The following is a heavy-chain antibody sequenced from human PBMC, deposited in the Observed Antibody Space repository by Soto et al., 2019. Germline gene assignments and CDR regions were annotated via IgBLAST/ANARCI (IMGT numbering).Heavy chain of an antibody. J-gene: IGHJ4*02. Sequence: SDTLSLTCTVSGGSISSSDYWWGWIRQPPGKGLEWIGSIYYTGSTYYNPSLKSRVIISVDTSKNQFSLRLSSVTAADTAVYYCARQIGRGSWSLDHWGQGTLVTISS. CDR3: ARQIGRGSWSLDH. CDR1: GGSISSSDYW. CDR2: IYYTGST. V-gene: IGHV4-39*01. D-gene: IGHD6-13*01.